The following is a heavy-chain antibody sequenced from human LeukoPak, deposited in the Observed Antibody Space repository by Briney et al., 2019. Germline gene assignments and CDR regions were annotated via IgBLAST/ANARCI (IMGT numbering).Heavy chain of an antibody. CDR2: IKQDGSEK. Sequence: GRSLRLSCAASGFSFTNYWMSWVRQAPGKGLEWVANIKQDGSEKYYVDSVRGRFTISRDNAKNSLSLQMNSLRAEDTAVYFCARKWGGNMDVWGKGTTVTVSS. D-gene: IGHD4-23*01. CDR1: GFSFTNYW. J-gene: IGHJ6*04. CDR3: ARKWGGNMDV. V-gene: IGHV3-7*01.